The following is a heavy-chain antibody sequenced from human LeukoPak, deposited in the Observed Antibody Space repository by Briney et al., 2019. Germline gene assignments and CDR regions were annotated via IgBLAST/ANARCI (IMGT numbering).Heavy chain of an antibody. CDR2: INHSGST. CDR3: ARGTVTTYYYGMDV. J-gene: IGHJ6*02. Sequence: SETLSLTCAVYGGSFSGYYWSWIRQPPGKGLEWIGEINHSGSTNYNPSLKSRVTISVDTSKSQFSLKLSSVTAADTAVYYCARGTVTTYYYGMDVWGQGTTVTVSS. CDR1: GGSFSGYY. D-gene: IGHD4-17*01. V-gene: IGHV4-34*01.